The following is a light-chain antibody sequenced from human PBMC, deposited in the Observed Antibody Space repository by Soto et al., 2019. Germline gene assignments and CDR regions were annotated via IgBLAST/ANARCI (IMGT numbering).Light chain of an antibody. CDR3: QQYGGSPTT. CDR1: QSVNTK. J-gene: IGKJ5*01. CDR2: GAS. Sequence: IVLTQSPGTLSLSPGDRVTLSCRASQSVNTKLAWYQQKPGQAPTLLMSGASNRASGVPVRFSGSGSGTDFTLTISRLEPEDFALYYCQQYGGSPTTFGLGTRLEI. V-gene: IGKV3-20*01.